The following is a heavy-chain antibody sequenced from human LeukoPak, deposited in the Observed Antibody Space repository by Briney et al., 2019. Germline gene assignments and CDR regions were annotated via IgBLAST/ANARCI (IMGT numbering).Heavy chain of an antibody. CDR3: ARGRSTTVTTWYYFDY. D-gene: IGHD4-17*01. CDR2: IYHSGST. J-gene: IGHJ4*02. V-gene: IGHV4-34*01. Sequence: PSETLSLTCAVYGGSFSGYYWSWIRQPPGKGLEWIGEIYHSGSTNYNPSLKSRVTISVDTSKNQFSLKLSSVTAADTAVYYCARGRSTTVTTWYYFDYWGQGTLVTVSS. CDR1: GGSFSGYY.